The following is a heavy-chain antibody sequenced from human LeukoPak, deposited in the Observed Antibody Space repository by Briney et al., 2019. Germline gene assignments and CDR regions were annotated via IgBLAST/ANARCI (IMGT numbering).Heavy chain of an antibody. J-gene: IGHJ4*02. V-gene: IGHV3-30*18. CDR2: ITYDGFYK. D-gene: IGHD6-13*01. CDR1: GFTFRSYG. Sequence: GGSLRLSCAASGFTFRSYGMHWVRQAPGKGLEWVALITYDGFYKYYGDSMKGRFTISRDNSKSTLYLQMNSLRAEDTAVYYCAKDRYSGLNTIDYWGQGTLVTVSS. CDR3: AKDRYSGLNTIDY.